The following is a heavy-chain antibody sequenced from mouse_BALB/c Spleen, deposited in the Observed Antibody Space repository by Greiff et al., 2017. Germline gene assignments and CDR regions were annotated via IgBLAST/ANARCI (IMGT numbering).Heavy chain of an antibody. J-gene: IGHJ1*01. V-gene: IGHV1-4*02. CDR2: INPSSGYT. CDR1: GYTFTSYT. Sequence: VQLQQSAAELARPGASVKMSCKASGYTFTSYTMHWVKQRPGQGLEWIGYINPSSGYTEYNQKFTDKTTLTADKSSSTAYMQLSSLTSEDSAVYYCARGGKRGYFDGWGAGTTVTVSS. CDR3: ARGGKRGYFDG. D-gene: IGHD1-1*02.